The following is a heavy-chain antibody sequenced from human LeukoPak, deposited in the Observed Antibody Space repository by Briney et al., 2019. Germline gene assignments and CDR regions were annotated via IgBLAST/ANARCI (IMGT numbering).Heavy chain of an antibody. CDR3: ARGSMVRGVDY. Sequence: PSETLSLTCTVSGGSISSSSYYWGWIRQPPGKGLEWIGSIYYSGSTYYNPSLKSRVTISVDTSKNQISLKLSSVTAADTAVYYCARGSMVRGVDYWGQGTLVTVSS. CDR1: GGSISSSSYY. J-gene: IGHJ4*02. CDR2: IYYSGST. V-gene: IGHV4-39*07. D-gene: IGHD3-10*01.